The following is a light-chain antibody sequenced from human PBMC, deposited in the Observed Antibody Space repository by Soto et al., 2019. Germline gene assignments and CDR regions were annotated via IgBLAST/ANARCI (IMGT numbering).Light chain of an antibody. V-gene: IGKV3-20*01. Sequence: EIVLTQSPGTLSLSPGERATLSCTASQSVTSSCLAWYQRKPGQAPRLLIHTTSIRATDIPDRFSGSGSGTDFTLTISRLEPEDSAVYYCQQYNNWPITFGQGTRLEIK. CDR2: TTS. J-gene: IGKJ5*01. CDR3: QQYNNWPIT. CDR1: QSVTSSC.